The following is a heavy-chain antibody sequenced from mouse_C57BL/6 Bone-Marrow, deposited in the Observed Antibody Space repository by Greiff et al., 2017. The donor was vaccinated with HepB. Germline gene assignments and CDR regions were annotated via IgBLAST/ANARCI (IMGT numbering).Heavy chain of an antibody. CDR2: INPYNGGT. CDR1: GYTFTDYY. V-gene: IGHV1-19*01. Sequence: VQLKESGPVLVKPGASVKMSCKASGYTFTDYYMNWVKQSPGKSLEWIGVINPYNGGTNYNQKFKGKATLTVDKSSSTAYMELSSLTSEDSAVYYWERERGVVRDFDYWGQGTTLTVSS. D-gene: IGHD1-1*01. CDR3: ERERGVVRDFDY. J-gene: IGHJ2*01.